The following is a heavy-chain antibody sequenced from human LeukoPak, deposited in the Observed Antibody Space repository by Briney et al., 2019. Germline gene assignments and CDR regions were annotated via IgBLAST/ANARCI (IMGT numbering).Heavy chain of an antibody. Sequence: SVKVSCKASGGTSNTYSICWVRQAPGQGLESMGRIIPIFDATTYAQKFQGRVTITTDESSSTAYMELSSLRSEDTAVYYCARNPRTPGDYMDVWGKGTTVTVSS. J-gene: IGHJ6*03. CDR2: IIPIFDAT. V-gene: IGHV1-69*05. CDR3: ARNPRTPGDYMDV. CDR1: GGTSNTYS. D-gene: IGHD1-14*01.